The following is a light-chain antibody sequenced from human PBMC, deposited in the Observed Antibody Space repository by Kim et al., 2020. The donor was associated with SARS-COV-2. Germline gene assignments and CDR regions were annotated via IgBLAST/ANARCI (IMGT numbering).Light chain of an antibody. V-gene: IGLV2-14*04. J-gene: IGLJ1*01. CDR1: SSDVGHYNS. CDR2: DVT. Sequence: ISCTGTSSDVGHYNSVSWYQQHPGKAPKLMIYDVTKRPSGVSIRFSGSKSGNTASLTISGLQAEDEADYYCNSYTSSTSDVFGTGTKVTVL. CDR3: NSYTSSTSDV.